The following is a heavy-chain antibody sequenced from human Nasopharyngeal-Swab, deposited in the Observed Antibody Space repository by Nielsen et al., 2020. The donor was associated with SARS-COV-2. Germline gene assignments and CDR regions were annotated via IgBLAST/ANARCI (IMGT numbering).Heavy chain of an antibody. J-gene: IGHJ4*02. Sequence: LSCTVSGGSFRSAGYFWTWIRQHPGKGLEWIGYIYYSGSTYYNPSLKSRVTISVDTSKNHFSLKLSSVTAADTAVYFCARSMYCSSTSCLYYFDYWGQGTLVTVSS. CDR1: GGSFRSAGYF. CDR3: ARSMYCSSTSCLYYFDY. CDR2: IYYSGST. V-gene: IGHV4-31*03. D-gene: IGHD2-2*01.